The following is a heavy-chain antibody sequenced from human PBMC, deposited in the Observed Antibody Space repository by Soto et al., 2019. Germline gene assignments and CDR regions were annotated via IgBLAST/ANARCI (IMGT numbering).Heavy chain of an antibody. CDR1: GYTFSSHA. CDR3: ARGLVVYATNDYYKY. J-gene: IGHJ4*02. D-gene: IGHD2-2*01. V-gene: IGHV1-18*01. CDR2: ISVNNGYT. Sequence: ASIKVCCKACGYTFSSHAITWVRQAPGEGLEWMGWISVNNGYTNYAQKFQGRLTMTTDTSTSTVHMELRSLGSDDTAVYYCARGLVVYATNDYYKYCGQGTHGTRSS.